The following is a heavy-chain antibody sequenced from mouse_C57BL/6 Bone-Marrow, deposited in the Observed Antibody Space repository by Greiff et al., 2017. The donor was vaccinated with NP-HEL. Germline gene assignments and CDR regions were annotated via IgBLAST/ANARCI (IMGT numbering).Heavy chain of an antibody. CDR2: IWSGGST. J-gene: IGHJ2*01. V-gene: IGHV2-2*01. CDR3: ARDYGNYDYFDY. D-gene: IGHD2-1*01. CDR1: GFSLPSYG. Sequence: QVQLQQSGPGLVQPSQSLSITCTVSGFSLPSYGVHWVRQSPGKGLEWLGVIWSGGSTDYNAAFISRLSISKDNSKSRVFFKMNSLQADDTARYYCARDYGNYDYFDYWGQGTTLTVSS.